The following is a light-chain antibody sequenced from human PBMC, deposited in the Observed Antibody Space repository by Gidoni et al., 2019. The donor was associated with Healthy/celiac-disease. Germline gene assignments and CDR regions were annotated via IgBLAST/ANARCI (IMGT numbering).Light chain of an antibody. CDR2: AGS. Sequence: DIVMPQSPPSLPVTPGEPASISCTSRQSLLHSNGYNYLDWYLQKPGQSPQLLIYAGSNRASGVPDRFSGSGSGTDFTLKISRVEAEDVGVYYCMQARQTPPTFGGGTKVEIK. CDR1: QSLLHSNGYNY. V-gene: IGKV2-28*01. CDR3: MQARQTPPT. J-gene: IGKJ4*01.